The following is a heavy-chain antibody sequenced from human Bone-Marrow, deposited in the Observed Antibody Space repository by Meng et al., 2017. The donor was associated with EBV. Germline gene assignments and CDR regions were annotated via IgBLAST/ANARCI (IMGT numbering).Heavy chain of an antibody. Sequence: QLQLQESCPGLVKPSETLSLPCTVPGGSISSSSYYWGWIRQPPGKGLEWIGSIYYSGTTYYNPSLKSRVTISVDTSKNQFSLKLSSVTAADTAVYYCARALSTSIAAAGNDYWGQGTLVTVSS. CDR1: GGSISSSSYY. CDR3: ARALSTSIAAAGNDY. J-gene: IGHJ4*02. V-gene: IGHV4-39*07. CDR2: IYYSGTT. D-gene: IGHD6-13*01.